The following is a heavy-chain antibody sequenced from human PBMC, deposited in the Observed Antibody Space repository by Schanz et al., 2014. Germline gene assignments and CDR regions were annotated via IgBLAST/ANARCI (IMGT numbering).Heavy chain of an antibody. D-gene: IGHD3-22*01. CDR1: GTSITSSTYY. CDR2: ISYSGNT. V-gene: IGHV4-39*01. Sequence: QLQLRESGPGLVKPSETLSLICSVSGTSITSSTYYWGWIRQPPGKGPEWIGSISYSGNTYYTPSLKSRVTVSLAPPKTQFPRRRPSVTAADTAVYYCARPSSVVGITGWFDTWGQGTLVTVSS. J-gene: IGHJ5*02. CDR3: ARPSSVVGITGWFDT.